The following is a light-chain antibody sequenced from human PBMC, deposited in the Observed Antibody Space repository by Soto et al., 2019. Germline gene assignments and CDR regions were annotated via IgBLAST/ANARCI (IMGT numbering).Light chain of an antibody. Sequence: DVVMAQSPLSLPVTLGQPASISCRSSQSLVYSDGKIYLHWFHHRPGQSPRRLIYMVSNRDSGVPDRLSGSGAGTDFTLKITRVEAEDVGVYYCMKGTHWPFTFGQGTKVEI. J-gene: IGKJ1*01. V-gene: IGKV2-30*01. CDR2: MVS. CDR1: QSLVYSDGKIY. CDR3: MKGTHWPFT.